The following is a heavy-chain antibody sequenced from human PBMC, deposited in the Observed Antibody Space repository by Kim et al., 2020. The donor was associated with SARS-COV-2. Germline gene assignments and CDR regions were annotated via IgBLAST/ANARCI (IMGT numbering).Heavy chain of an antibody. Sequence: GGSLRLSCAASGFTFSSYAMHWVRQAPGKGLEWVAVISYDGSNKYYADSVKGRFTISRDNSKNTLYLQMNSLRAEDTAVYYCARDVCLLGFGGSCYPDY. J-gene: IGHJ4*03. D-gene: IGHD2-15*01. V-gene: IGHV3-30*04. CDR2: ISYDGSNK. CDR1: GFTFSSYA. CDR3: ARDVCLLGFGGSCYPDY.